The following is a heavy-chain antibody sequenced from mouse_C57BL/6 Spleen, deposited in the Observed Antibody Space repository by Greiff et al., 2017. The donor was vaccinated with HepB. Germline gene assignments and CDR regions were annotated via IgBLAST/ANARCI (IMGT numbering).Heavy chain of an antibody. CDR2: IYPGDGDT. D-gene: IGHD2-10*02. J-gene: IGHJ4*01. CDR3: ARRGMVSYAMDY. CDR1: GYAFSSYW. Sequence: QVQLKQSGAELVKPGASVKISCKASGYAFSSYWMNWVKQRPGQGLEWIGQIYPGDGDTNYNGKFKGKATLTADKSSSTAYMQLSSLTSEDSAVYFCARRGMVSYAMDYWGQGTSVTVAS. V-gene: IGHV1-80*01.